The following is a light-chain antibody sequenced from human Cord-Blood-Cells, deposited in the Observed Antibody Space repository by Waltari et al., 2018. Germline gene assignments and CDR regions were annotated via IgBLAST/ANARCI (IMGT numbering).Light chain of an antibody. Sequence: SSELTQDPAVSVALGQTVRITCQGDSHRSYYASWYQQKPGQAPVLVIYGKNNRPSGIPVLFSGSSSGNTASLTITGAQAEDEADYYCNSRDSSGNHVVFGGGTKLTVL. CDR3: NSRDSSGNHVV. J-gene: IGLJ2*01. CDR1: SHRSYY. CDR2: GKN. V-gene: IGLV3-19*01.